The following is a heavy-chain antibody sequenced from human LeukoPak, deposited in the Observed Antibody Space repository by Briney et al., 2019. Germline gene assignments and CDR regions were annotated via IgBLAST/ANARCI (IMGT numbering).Heavy chain of an antibody. Sequence: PSQTLSLTCTVSGGSISSGSYYWRWIRQPAGTGLEWIGRIYTSGSTNYNPSLKSRVTISVDTSKNQFSLKLSSVTAADTAVYYCARNSGSYLDYWGQGTLVTVSS. CDR1: GGSISSGSYY. CDR2: IYTSGST. V-gene: IGHV4-61*02. CDR3: ARNSGSYLDY. J-gene: IGHJ4*02. D-gene: IGHD1-26*01.